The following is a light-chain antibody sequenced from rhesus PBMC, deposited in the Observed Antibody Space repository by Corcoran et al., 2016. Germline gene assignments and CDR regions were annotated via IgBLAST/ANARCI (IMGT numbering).Light chain of an antibody. CDR2: EVS. V-gene: IGLV2-32*01. Sequence: QAALTQPRSVSGSPGQSVTISCTGTSSDIGGYTFVSWYQMHPGTAPKLRIYEVSKRPSGVSDRFSGSKSGNTASLTISGLQAEDEADYYCCSYAGSYSFYIFGGGTRRTVI. CDR3: CSYAGSYSFYI. CDR1: SSDIGGYTF. J-gene: IGLJ1*01.